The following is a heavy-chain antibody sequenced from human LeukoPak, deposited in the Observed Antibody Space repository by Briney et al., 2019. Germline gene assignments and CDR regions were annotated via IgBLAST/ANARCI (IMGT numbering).Heavy chain of an antibody. V-gene: IGHV4-4*07. CDR2: IYTTGST. Sequence: SETLSLTCTVSGAXISSYYWSWIRQPAGKGLEWVGRIYTTGSTNYNPSLKSRVTMSIDTSKNQFSLKLSSVTAADTAVYYCARGRSYYYGSGSYFDYWGQGTLVTVSS. D-gene: IGHD3-10*01. CDR3: ARGRSYYYGSGSYFDY. CDR1: GAXISSYY. J-gene: IGHJ4*02.